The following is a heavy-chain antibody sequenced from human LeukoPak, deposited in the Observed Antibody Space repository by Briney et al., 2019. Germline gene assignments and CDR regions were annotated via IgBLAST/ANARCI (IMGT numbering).Heavy chain of an antibody. CDR2: ISGSGGST. V-gene: IGHV3-23*01. Sequence: GGALRLSCAASGCTFSSYAMSWVRQAPGKGLEWVSAISGSGGSTYYADSVKGRFTISRDNSKNTLYLQMNSLRAEDTAVYYCAKTAWFGELFSYWGQGTLVTVSS. CDR3: AKTAWFGELFSY. J-gene: IGHJ4*02. D-gene: IGHD3-10*01. CDR1: GCTFSSYA.